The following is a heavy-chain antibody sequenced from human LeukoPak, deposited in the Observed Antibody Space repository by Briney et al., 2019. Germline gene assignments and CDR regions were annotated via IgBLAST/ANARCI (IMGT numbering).Heavy chain of an antibody. V-gene: IGHV1-2*02. CDR3: ARDFTYGCYNY. CDR2: INPNSGGT. D-gene: IGHD3-16*01. J-gene: IGHJ4*02. CDR1: GYTFTGYY. Sequence: ASVTVSYMASGYTFTGYYMHWVRQAPGQGLEWMGWINPNSGGTNYAQKFQGRGTITRDTSISPAYMELSRLRSDATAVYYCARDFTYGCYNYWGQGTLVTVSS.